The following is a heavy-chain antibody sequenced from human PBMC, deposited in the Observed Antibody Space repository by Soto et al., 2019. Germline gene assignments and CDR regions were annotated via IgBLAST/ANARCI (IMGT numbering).Heavy chain of an antibody. CDR2: ISAYNGNT. CDR1: GYTFTSYG. Sequence: QVQLVQSGAEVKKPGASVKVSCKASGYTFTSYGISWVRQAPGQGLEWMGWISAYNGNTNYAQKLQGRVTMTTDTSTRTAYMELRGQRSDETAVYFCGRDEPREGWDAGYFQHWGQGTLVTVSS. D-gene: IGHD6-19*01. CDR3: GRDEPREGWDAGYFQH. V-gene: IGHV1-18*01. J-gene: IGHJ1*01.